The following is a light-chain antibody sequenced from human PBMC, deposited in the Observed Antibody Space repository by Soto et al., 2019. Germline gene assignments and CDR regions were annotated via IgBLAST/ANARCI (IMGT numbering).Light chain of an antibody. CDR3: QQYNNWLAT. J-gene: IGKJ1*01. CDR1: QSVSSN. CDR2: GAS. Sequence: EIVMTQSPATLSVSPGERATLSCRASQSVSSNLACYQQKPGQAPRLLIYGASTRATGIPASFSGSGSGTEFTLTISSLQSEDFAVYYCQQYNNWLATFGQGTKVEIK. V-gene: IGKV3-15*01.